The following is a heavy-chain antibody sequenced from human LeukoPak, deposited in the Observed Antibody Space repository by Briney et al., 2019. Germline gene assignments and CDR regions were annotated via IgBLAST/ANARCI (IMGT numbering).Heavy chain of an antibody. CDR3: ARDSSGYYEGDAFDI. CDR1: GGSISSYY. D-gene: IGHD3-22*01. CDR2: IYYSGST. J-gene: IGHJ3*02. V-gene: IGHV4-59*01. Sequence: SETLSLTCTVSGGSISSYYWSWIRQPPGKGLEWIGYIYYSGSTNYNPSLKSRVTISVDTSKNQFSLKLSSVTAADTAVYYCARDSSGYYEGDAFDIWGQGTMVTVSS.